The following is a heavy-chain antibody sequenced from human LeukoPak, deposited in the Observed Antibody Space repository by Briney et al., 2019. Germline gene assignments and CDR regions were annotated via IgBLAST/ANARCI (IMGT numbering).Heavy chain of an antibody. V-gene: IGHV3-30*03. J-gene: IGHJ4*02. CDR2: ISYDGSNK. D-gene: IGHD1-26*01. Sequence: GGSLRLSCAASGFTFSSYSMNWVRQAPGKGLEWVAVISYDGSNKYYADSVKGRFTISRDNSKNTLYLQMNSLRAEDTAVYYCARGELVGASSLDYWGQGTLVTVSS. CDR3: ARGELVGASSLDY. CDR1: GFTFSSYS.